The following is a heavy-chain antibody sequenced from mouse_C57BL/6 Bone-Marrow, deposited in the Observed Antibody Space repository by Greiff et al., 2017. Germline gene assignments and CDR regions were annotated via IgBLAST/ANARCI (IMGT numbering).Heavy chain of an antibody. CDR1: GYSITSGYY. V-gene: IGHV3-6*01. CDR3: AREEKRTWFAY. CDR2: ISYDGSN. J-gene: IGHJ3*01. Sequence: EVQLVESGPGLVKHSQSLSLTCSVTGYSITSGYYWNWIRQFPGNKLEWMGYISYDGSNNYNPSLKNRISITRDTSKNQFFLKLNSVTTEDTATYYCAREEKRTWFAYWGKGTLVTVSA.